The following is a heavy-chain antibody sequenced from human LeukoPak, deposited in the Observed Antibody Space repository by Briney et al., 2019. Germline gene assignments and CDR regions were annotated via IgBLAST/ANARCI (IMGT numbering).Heavy chain of an antibody. Sequence: GASVKVSSKASGYTFTSYGISWVRQAPGQGLEWMGWISAYNGNTNYAQKLQGRATMTTHTSTSTAYMELRSLRSDDPAVYYCAWTYYYGSGSSHFDYWGQGTLVTVSS. CDR3: AWTYYYGSGSSHFDY. CDR2: ISAYNGNT. D-gene: IGHD3-10*01. V-gene: IGHV1-18*04. CDR1: GYTFTSYG. J-gene: IGHJ4*02.